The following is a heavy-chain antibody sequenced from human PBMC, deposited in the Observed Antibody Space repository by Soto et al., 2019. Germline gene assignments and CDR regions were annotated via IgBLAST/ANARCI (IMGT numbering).Heavy chain of an antibody. D-gene: IGHD6-25*01. CDR2: TSFDGSSG. V-gene: IGHV3-30*18. Sequence: QVQLVESGGGVVQPGRSLRLCCAASGFTFSSSGMHWVRQAPGKGLEWVAVTSFDGSSGYYADSVRGRFTISRDNSNNTLYLQMNSLRAEDTAVYYCAKSPPAAAGYFDYWGQGTLVTVSS. CDR1: GFTFSSSG. J-gene: IGHJ4*02. CDR3: AKSPPAAAGYFDY.